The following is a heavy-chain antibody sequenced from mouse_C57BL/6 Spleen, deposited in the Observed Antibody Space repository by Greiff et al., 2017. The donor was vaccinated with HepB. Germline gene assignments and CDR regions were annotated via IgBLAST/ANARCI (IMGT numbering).Heavy chain of an antibody. D-gene: IGHD3-2*02. CDR2: INPSTGGT. Sequence: EVQLQQSGPELVKPGASVKISCKASGYSFTGYYMNWVKQSPEKSLEWIGEINPSTGGTTYNQKFKAKATLTVDKSSSTAYMQLKSLTSEDSAVYYCARTDAQAPYYYAMDYWGQGTSVTVSS. CDR3: ARTDAQAPYYYAMDY. J-gene: IGHJ4*01. V-gene: IGHV1-42*01. CDR1: GYSFTGYY.